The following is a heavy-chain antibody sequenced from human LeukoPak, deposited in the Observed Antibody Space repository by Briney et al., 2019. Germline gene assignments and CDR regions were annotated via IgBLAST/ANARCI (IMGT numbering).Heavy chain of an antibody. V-gene: IGHV4-34*01. CDR2: INHSGST. CDR3: ARGHHDSYYGMDV. J-gene: IGHJ6*02. Sequence: PSETLSLTCAVYGGSLSGYYWSWIRQPPGKWLEWIGEINHSGSTNYNPSLKSRVTISVDTSKNQFSLKLSSVTAADTAVYYCARGHHDSYYGMDVWGQGTTVTVSS. D-gene: IGHD1-14*01. CDR1: GGSLSGYY.